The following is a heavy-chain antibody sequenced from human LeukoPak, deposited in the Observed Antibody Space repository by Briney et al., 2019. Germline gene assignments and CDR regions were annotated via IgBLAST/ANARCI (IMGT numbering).Heavy chain of an antibody. CDR1: GGSISSGGYY. Sequence: SETLSLTCTVSGGSISSGGYYWSWIRQHPGKGLEWIGYIYYSGSTYYNPSLKSRVTISVDTSKNQFSLKLSSVTAADTAVYYCARQRDGGSYYAAFDIWGQGTMVTVSS. CDR3: ARQRDGGSYYAAFDI. V-gene: IGHV4-31*03. J-gene: IGHJ3*02. D-gene: IGHD1-26*01. CDR2: IYYSGST.